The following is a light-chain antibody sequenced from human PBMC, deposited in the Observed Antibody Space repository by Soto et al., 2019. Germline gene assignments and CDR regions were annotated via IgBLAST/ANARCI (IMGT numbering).Light chain of an antibody. Sequence: ETVLTQSPATLSLSPGERATLSCRASQSISNSLAWYQQTPGQAPRLLIYDASKRATGIPARFSGSGSGTDFTLTIISLEPEDFAVYYCQQRFTWPSFGPGTKVDIK. V-gene: IGKV3-11*01. CDR2: DAS. J-gene: IGKJ3*01. CDR1: QSISNS. CDR3: QQRFTWPS.